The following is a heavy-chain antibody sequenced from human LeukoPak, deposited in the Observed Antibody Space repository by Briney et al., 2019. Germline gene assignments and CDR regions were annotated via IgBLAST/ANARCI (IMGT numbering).Heavy chain of an antibody. V-gene: IGHV3-13*04. J-gene: IGHJ5*01. Sequence: PGGSLRLSCAASGFTFSTYDMHWVRQATGKGLEWVSSIAITGDTYYQGSVKGRFTISRENAKNSSYLQMNSLRAGDTAVYYCARGLTGGLDSWGQGTLVTVSS. CDR2: IAITGDT. D-gene: IGHD1-26*01. CDR3: ARGLTGGLDS. CDR1: GFTFSTYD.